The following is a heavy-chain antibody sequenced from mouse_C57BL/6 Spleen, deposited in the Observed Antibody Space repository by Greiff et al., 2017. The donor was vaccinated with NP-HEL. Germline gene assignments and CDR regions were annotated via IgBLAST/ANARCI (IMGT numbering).Heavy chain of an antibody. V-gene: IGHV1-19*01. CDR2: INPYNGGT. D-gene: IGHD3-3*01. CDR1: GYTFTDYY. CDR3: AREGLGPPYAMDY. J-gene: IGHJ4*01. Sequence: VQLKESGPVLVKPGASVKMSCKASGYTFTDYYMNWVKQSHGKSLEWIGVINPYNGGTSYNQKFKGKATLTVDKSSSTAYMELNSLTSEDSAVYYCAREGLGPPYAMDYWGQGTSVTVSS.